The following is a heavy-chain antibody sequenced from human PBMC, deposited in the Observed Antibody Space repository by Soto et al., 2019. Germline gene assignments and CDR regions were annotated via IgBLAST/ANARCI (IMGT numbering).Heavy chain of an antibody. J-gene: IGHJ4*02. Sequence: QVQLVESGGGVVQPGRSPRLSCAASGFTFSSYAMHWVRQAPGKGLEWVAVISYDGSNKYYADSVKGRFTISRDNSKNTLYLQMNSLRAEDTAVYYCARARRRGYSYGRIDYWGQGTLVTVSS. V-gene: IGHV3-30-3*01. CDR1: GFTFSSYA. CDR3: ARARRRGYSYGRIDY. D-gene: IGHD5-18*01. CDR2: ISYDGSNK.